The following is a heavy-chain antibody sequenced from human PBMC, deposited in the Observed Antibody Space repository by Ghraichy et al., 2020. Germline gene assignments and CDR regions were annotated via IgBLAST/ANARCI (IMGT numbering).Heavy chain of an antibody. CDR2: ISSPSTYI. CDR3: VRDGSANSWPDAFDI. CDR1: GSAESAYG. J-gene: IGHJ3*02. V-gene: IGHV3-21*01. D-gene: IGHD6-13*01. Sequence: GGSLRLSCADEGSAESAYGLKWGGPASGEGLEWVSTISSPSTYIYYADSVKGRFTISRDNAKNSLYLQMNSLRAGDTAVYYCVRDGSANSWPDAFDIWGQGTMVTLSS.